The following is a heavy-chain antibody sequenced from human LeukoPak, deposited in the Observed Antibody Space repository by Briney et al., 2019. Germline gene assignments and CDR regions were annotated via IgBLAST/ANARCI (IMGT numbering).Heavy chain of an antibody. Sequence: LSLTCAVYGGSFSGYYWSWIRQPPGKGLEWVAVISYDGSNKYYAGSVKGRFTISRDNSKNTLYLQMNSLRAEDTAVYYCAKVFHYGDYYAWNYYYMDVWGKGTTVTVSS. CDR2: ISYDGSNK. D-gene: IGHD4-17*01. V-gene: IGHV3-30*18. CDR3: AKVFHYGDYYAWNYYYMDV. CDR1: GGSFSGYY. J-gene: IGHJ6*03.